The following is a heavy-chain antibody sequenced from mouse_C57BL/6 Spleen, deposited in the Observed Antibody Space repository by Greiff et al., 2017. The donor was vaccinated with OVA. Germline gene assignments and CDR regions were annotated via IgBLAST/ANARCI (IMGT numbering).Heavy chain of an antibody. CDR3: ARRTTVEPYWYFDV. CDR2: IDPSDSYT. Sequence: QVQLQQPGAELVMPGASVKLSCKASGYTFTSYWMHWVKQRPGQGLEWIGEIDPSDSYTNYNQKFKGKSTLTVDESSSTAYMQLSSLTSEDSAVYYCARRTTVEPYWYFDVWGTGTTVTVSS. V-gene: IGHV1-69*01. D-gene: IGHD1-1*01. J-gene: IGHJ1*03. CDR1: GYTFTSYW.